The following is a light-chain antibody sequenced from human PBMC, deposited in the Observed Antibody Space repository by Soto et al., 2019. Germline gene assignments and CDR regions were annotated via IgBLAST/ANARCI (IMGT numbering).Light chain of an antibody. CDR1: QSISSNF. CDR2: GAS. J-gene: IGKJ4*01. Sequence: EIVLTQSPGTLSFSPGEGATLSCRASQSISSNFLAWYQQKGGQAPRLLSHGASNRATGIPDRFSGSGSGTDFTLTISRLEPEDFGAYYCQQYGSPPLTFGGGTKVDI. V-gene: IGKV3-20*01. CDR3: QQYGSPPLT.